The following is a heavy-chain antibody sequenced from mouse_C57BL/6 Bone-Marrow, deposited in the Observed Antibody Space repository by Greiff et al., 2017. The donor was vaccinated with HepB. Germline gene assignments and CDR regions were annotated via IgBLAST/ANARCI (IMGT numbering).Heavy chain of an antibody. CDR1: GYTFTSYG. Sequence: VQLQHSGAELARPGASVKLSCKASGYTFTSYGISWVKQRTGQGLEWIGEIYPRSGNTYYNEKFKGKATLTADKSSSTAYMELRSLTSEDSAVYFCARVGGITTGGYYAMDYWGQGTSVTVSS. V-gene: IGHV1-81*01. CDR2: IYPRSGNT. CDR3: ARVGGITTGGYYAMDY. J-gene: IGHJ4*01. D-gene: IGHD2-4*01.